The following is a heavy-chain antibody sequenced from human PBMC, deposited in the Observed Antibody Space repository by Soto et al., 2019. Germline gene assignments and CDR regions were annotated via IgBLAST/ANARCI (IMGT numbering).Heavy chain of an antibody. V-gene: IGHV4-39*01. CDR1: CGSISSSSYF. D-gene: IGHD2-2*01. CDR2: IYYSGST. Sequence: QRQLQESGPGLVKPSETLSLTCTVSCGSISSSSYFWGWIRQPPGKGLEWIGSIYYSGSTYYNPSLKSRVTISVDTSKTQVSRKLSSVTAADTVVNYAARNWSSLSTRYCFSTSCFNWFDPWGQGTMVTDSS. CDR3: ARNWSSLSTRYCFSTSCFNWFDP. J-gene: IGHJ5*02.